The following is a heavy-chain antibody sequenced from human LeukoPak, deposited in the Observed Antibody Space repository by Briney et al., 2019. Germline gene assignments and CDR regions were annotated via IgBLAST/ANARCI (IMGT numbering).Heavy chain of an antibody. V-gene: IGHV4-59*01. J-gene: IGHJ4*02. CDR2: IYYSGST. CDR3: ARVVGYYDSSGYRNQYFDY. D-gene: IGHD3-22*01. CDR1: GGSISSYY. Sequence: PSETLSLTCAVSGGSISSYYWSWIRQPPGKGLEWIGYIYYSGSTNYNPSLKSRVTISVDTSKNQFSLKLSSVTAADTAVYYCARVVGYYDSSGYRNQYFDYWGQGTLVTVSS.